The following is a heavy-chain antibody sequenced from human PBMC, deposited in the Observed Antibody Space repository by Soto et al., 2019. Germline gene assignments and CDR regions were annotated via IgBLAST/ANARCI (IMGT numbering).Heavy chain of an antibody. CDR1: GFTFSDYY. V-gene: IGHV3-11*05. J-gene: IGHJ2*01. CDR3: ARTMAAAGGRRYVEL. D-gene: IGHD6-13*01. Sequence: QVQLVESGGGLVKPGGSLRLSCAASGFTFSDYYMSWIRQAPGKGLEWVSYISSSSSYTNYAGSVKGRFTISRDNAKNSLYLQMNSLRDEDTAVYHCARTMAAAGGRRYVELWGRGTLVTVSS. CDR2: ISSSSSYT.